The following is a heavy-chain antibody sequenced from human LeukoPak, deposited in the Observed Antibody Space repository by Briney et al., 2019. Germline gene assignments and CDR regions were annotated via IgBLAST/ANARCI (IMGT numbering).Heavy chain of an antibody. D-gene: IGHD4-17*01. CDR1: GYIFTSYA. J-gene: IGHJ4*02. V-gene: IGHV1-69*04. Sequence: GASVKVSCKASGYIFTSYAISWVRQAPGQGLEWMGRIIPILGIANYAQKFQGRVTITADKSTSTAYMELSSLRSEDTAVYYCARELSYGDYVGNFDYWGQGTLVTVSS. CDR3: ARELSYGDYVGNFDY. CDR2: IIPILGIA.